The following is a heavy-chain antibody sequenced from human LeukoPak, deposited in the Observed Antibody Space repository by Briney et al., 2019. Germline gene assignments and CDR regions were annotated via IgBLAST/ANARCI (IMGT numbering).Heavy chain of an antibody. Sequence: GGSLRLSCAASGFTFSSYTMNWVRQAPGKGLEWVSSISSSSSYIYYADSVKGRFTISRDNSKNTLSLQMNSLRADDTAIYYCTRSGYRHPYHFESWGQGTLVIVSS. V-gene: IGHV3-21*04. CDR1: GFTFSSYT. D-gene: IGHD3-22*01. CDR2: ISSSSSYI. CDR3: TRSGYRHPYHFES. J-gene: IGHJ4*02.